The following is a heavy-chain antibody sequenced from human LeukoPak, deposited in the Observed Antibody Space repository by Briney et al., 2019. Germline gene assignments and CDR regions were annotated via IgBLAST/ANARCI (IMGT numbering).Heavy chain of an antibody. D-gene: IGHD6-13*01. CDR2: ITANNTTK. V-gene: IGHV3-48*01. Sequence: GGSLRLSCTASGLSFSSYNMHSVRQAPGKGPEWVAYITANNTTKYYADSVKGRFTISRDNAKKSLFLQMNSLRAEDTAVYYCAAASAFSSSWRSWGQGTVVTVSS. CDR3: AAASAFSSSWRS. J-gene: IGHJ5*02. CDR1: GLSFSSYN.